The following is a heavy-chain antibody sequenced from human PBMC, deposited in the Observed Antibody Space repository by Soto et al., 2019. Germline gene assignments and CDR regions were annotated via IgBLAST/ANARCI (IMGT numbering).Heavy chain of an antibody. CDR2: ISGSGGST. Sequence: EVQLLESGGGLVQPGGSLRLSCAASGFTFSSYAMSWVRQAPGKGLEWVSAISGSGGSTYYAVSVKGRFTISRDNSKNTLYLQMNSLRAEDTAVYYCAKHGPGIEDIVVVPAAMITAGWFDPWGQGTLVTVSS. V-gene: IGHV3-23*01. D-gene: IGHD2-2*01. J-gene: IGHJ5*02. CDR1: GFTFSSYA. CDR3: AKHGPGIEDIVVVPAAMITAGWFDP.